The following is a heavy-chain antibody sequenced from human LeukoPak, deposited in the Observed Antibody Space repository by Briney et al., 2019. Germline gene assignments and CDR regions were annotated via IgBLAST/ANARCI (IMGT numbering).Heavy chain of an antibody. D-gene: IGHD1-26*01. CDR2: MNPNTGNA. CDR1: GYTFTDFD. Sequence: ASVKVSCKASGYTFTDFDINWVRQATGQGLEWMGWMNPNTGNAGYAQKFQDRVTITWDASISTAYMDLSSLRSEDTAVYYCARVGYSNSYDYWGQGTLVTVSS. CDR3: ARVGYSNSYDY. J-gene: IGHJ4*02. V-gene: IGHV1-8*03.